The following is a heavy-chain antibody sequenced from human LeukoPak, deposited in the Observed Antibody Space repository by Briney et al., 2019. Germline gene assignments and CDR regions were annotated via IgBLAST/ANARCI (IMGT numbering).Heavy chain of an antibody. D-gene: IGHD4-11*01. J-gene: IGHJ6*03. CDR2: VHYSGST. V-gene: IGHV4-61*01. CDR3: ARDVRYSTNFYCMDV. CDR1: GGSISSSSYY. Sequence: PSETLSLTCTVSGGSISSSSYYWGWIRQTPGKGLEWIGYVHYSGSTSYNPSLKSRVTISLDTSKNQFSLKLSSVTAADTAVYYCARDVRYSTNFYCMDVWGKGTAVTVSS.